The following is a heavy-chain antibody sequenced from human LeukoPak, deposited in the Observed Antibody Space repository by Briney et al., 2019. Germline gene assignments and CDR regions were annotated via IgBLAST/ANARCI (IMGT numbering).Heavy chain of an antibody. CDR2: IYYDGST. CDR3: ARGRISRDWFAHLDL. J-gene: IGHJ5*02. V-gene: IGHV4-59*01. Sequence: SETLSLTCTVSGGSISSYHWSWIRQPPRKGLEWIGYIYYDGSTNYNPSLKSRVTISVDTSKDQFSLKLTSVTAADTAVYYCARGRISRDWFAHLDLWGKGTLVTVSS. D-gene: IGHD3/OR15-3a*01. CDR1: GGSISSYH.